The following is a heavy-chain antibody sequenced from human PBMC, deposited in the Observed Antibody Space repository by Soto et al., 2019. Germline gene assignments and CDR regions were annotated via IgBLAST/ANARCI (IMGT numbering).Heavy chain of an antibody. V-gene: IGHV1-69*08. CDR2: IIPLHGVT. J-gene: IGHJ4*02. CDR3: TRDWEITVSTWSFGGF. Sequence: QVQLVQSGAEVKTPGSSVKVSCKASGGTFSPYTINWVRQAPGQGLEWMGRIIPLHGVTNYAQKFQARVTITADKSTSTAYMELSGLRFEDTAMYYCTRDWEITVSTWSFGGFWGRGTLVTVSS. CDR1: GGTFSPYT. D-gene: IGHD3-10*01.